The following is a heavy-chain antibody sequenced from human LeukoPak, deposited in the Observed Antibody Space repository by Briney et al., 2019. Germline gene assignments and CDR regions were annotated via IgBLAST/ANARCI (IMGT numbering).Heavy chain of an antibody. CDR2: ISYDGSNK. D-gene: IGHD3-16*02. Sequence: PGGSLRLSCAASGFTFSSYAMHWVRQAPGKGLEWVAVISYDGSNKYYADSVKARFTISRDNSKNTLYLQMNSLRAEDTAVYYCARSPNRYYFDYWGQGTLVTVSS. CDR1: GFTFSSYA. J-gene: IGHJ4*02. CDR3: ARSPNRYYFDY. V-gene: IGHV3-30*04.